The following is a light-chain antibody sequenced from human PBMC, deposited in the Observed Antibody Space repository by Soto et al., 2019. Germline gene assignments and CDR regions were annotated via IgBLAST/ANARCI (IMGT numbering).Light chain of an antibody. Sequence: SYELTQSPSMSVAPGQTATITCGGNNIGSKSVQWYQQKSGQAPVLVVYDDTDRPSGIPERFSGSNSGNTATLTISRVEAEDEADYSFQVWDSGPDHVVFGGGTKVTVL. CDR3: QVWDSGPDHVV. J-gene: IGLJ2*01. CDR1: NIGSKS. CDR2: DDT. V-gene: IGLV3-21*02.